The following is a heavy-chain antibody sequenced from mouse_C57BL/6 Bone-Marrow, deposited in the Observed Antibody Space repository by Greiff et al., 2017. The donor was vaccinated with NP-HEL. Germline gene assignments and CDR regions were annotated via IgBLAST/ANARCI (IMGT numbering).Heavy chain of an antibody. CDR3: TTSGYYDY. D-gene: IGHD3-1*01. V-gene: IGHV14-4*01. CDR2: IDPENGDT. Sequence: VQLQQSGAELVRPGASVKLSCTASGFNIKDDYMHWVKQRPEQGLEWIGWIDPENGDTEYASKFQGKATITADTSSNTAYLQLSSLTSEDTAVYYCTTSGYYDYGGQGTTLTVSS. J-gene: IGHJ2*01. CDR1: GFNIKDDY.